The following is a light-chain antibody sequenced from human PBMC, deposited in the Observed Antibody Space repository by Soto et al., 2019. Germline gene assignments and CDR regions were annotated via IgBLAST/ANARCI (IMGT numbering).Light chain of an antibody. J-gene: IGKJ1*01. V-gene: IGKV3-20*01. Sequence: EIVMTQSPGTLSLSPAERATLSCRASQTVSISYLGWYQQKPGQAPRLLIYAASNRATGIPDRFSGSGSGTEFTLTISRLEPEDFAVYYCQQYGTSPTFGQGTKVDI. CDR2: AAS. CDR3: QQYGTSPT. CDR1: QTVSISY.